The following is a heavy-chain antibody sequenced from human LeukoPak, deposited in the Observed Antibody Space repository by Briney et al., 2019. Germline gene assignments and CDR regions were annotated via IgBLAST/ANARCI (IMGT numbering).Heavy chain of an antibody. V-gene: IGHV1-24*01. CDR1: GYTLTELS. Sequence: ASVKVSCKVSGYTLTELSMHWVRQAPGKGLEWMGGFDPEDGETIYAQKFQGRATITADKSTSTAYMELSSLRSEDTAVYYCARGTGTTRYYFDYWGQGTLVTVSS. D-gene: IGHD1-14*01. J-gene: IGHJ4*02. CDR2: FDPEDGET. CDR3: ARGTGTTRYYFDY.